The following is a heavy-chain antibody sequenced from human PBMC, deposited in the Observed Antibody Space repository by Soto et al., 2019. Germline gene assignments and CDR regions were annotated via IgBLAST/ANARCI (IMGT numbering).Heavy chain of an antibody. CDR2: ISTSGDGT. V-gene: IGHV3-23*01. CDR3: ATLARTKDFDY. CDR1: GFTFSSYA. Sequence: EVQLLESGGGLVQPGGSLRLSCAASGFTFSSYAMTWVRQAPGKGLEWVSGISTSGDGTYYADSVKGRFTISRDNAKNTVCLQMNSLRAEDTAVYYCATLARTKDFDYWGQGALVSVSS. J-gene: IGHJ4*02. D-gene: IGHD2-8*01.